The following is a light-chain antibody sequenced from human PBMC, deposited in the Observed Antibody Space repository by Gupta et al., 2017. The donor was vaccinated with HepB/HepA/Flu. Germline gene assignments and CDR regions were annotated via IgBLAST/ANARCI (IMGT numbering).Light chain of an antibody. CDR1: SLRSYY. CDR2: GKN. V-gene: IGLV3-19*01. Sequence: VSVALGQTVRITFQGDSLRSYYASWYQQKPGQAPVLVIYGKNNRPSGIPDRFSGSSSGNTAALTITGAQAEEEADYYCNSRDSSGNHLVVFGGGTKLTVL. CDR3: NSRDSSGNHLVV. J-gene: IGLJ2*01.